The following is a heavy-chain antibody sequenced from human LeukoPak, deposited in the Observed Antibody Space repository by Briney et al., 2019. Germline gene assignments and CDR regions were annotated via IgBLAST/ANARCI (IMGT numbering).Heavy chain of an antibody. Sequence: GGSLRLSCAASGFTFSNYTMNWVRQAPGKGLEWVSFISSSSSYIYYADSVKGRFTISRDNAKNSLHLQMNSLRAEDTAVYYCARSGYSSGWDYWGQGTLVTVSS. CDR3: ARSGYSSGWDY. V-gene: IGHV3-21*01. J-gene: IGHJ4*02. CDR2: ISSSSSYI. CDR1: GFTFSNYT. D-gene: IGHD6-19*01.